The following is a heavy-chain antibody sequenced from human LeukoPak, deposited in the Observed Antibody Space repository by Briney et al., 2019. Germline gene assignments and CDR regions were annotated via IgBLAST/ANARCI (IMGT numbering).Heavy chain of an antibody. J-gene: IGHJ4*02. CDR3: ASGQIDYYDSSGYYLNLPNY. V-gene: IGHV4-34*01. CDR2: INHSGST. Sequence: KSSETLSLTCAVYGGSFSGYYWSWIRQPPGKGLEWIGEINHSGSTNYNPSLKSRVTISVDTSKNQFSLKLSSVTAADTAVYYCASGQIDYYDSSGYYLNLPNYWGQGTLVTVSS. D-gene: IGHD3-22*01. CDR1: GGSFSGYY.